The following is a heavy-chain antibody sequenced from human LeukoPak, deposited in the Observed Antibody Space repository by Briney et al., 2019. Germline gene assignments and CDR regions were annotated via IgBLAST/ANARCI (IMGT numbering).Heavy chain of an antibody. CDR3: ARDRETLVVAATPDAFDI. J-gene: IGHJ3*02. Sequence: GSLRLSCAASGFTFSRYSMNWVRQAPGKGLEWVSSISSSSSYIYYADSVKGRFTISRDNAKNSLYLQMNSLRAEDTAVYYCARDRETLVVAATPDAFDIWGQGTMVTVSS. CDR2: ISSSSSYI. D-gene: IGHD2-15*01. CDR1: GFTFSRYS. V-gene: IGHV3-21*01.